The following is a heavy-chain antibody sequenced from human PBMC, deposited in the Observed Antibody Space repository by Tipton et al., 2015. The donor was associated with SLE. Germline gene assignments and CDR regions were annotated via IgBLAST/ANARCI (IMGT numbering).Heavy chain of an antibody. J-gene: IGHJ4*02. D-gene: IGHD5-12*01. Sequence: LRLSCAVSGYSISSGYYWGWIRKPPGKGLEWIGSIYHRGSTYYNPSLKRRVTISVDTSKNQFSLKLSSVTAADTAVYYCAREGTSGYGGFDYWGQGTLVTVSS. CDR1: GYSISSGYY. V-gene: IGHV4-38-2*02. CDR3: AREGTSGYGGFDY. CDR2: IYHRGST.